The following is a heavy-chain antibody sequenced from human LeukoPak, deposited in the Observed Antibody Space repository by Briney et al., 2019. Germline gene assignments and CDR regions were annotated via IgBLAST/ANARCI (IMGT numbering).Heavy chain of an antibody. CDR3: AKHWRKPSYIVVVTAIRGGSFDY. CDR1: GFTFSSYA. D-gene: IGHD2-21*02. CDR2: ISGSGGST. J-gene: IGHJ4*02. Sequence: GGSLRLSCAASGFTFSSYAMSWVRQAPGKGLEWVSAISGSGGSTYYADSVKGRFTISRDNSKNTLYLQMNNLRAEGTAVYYCAKHWRKPSYIVVVTAIRGGSFDYWGQGTLVTVSS. V-gene: IGHV3-23*01.